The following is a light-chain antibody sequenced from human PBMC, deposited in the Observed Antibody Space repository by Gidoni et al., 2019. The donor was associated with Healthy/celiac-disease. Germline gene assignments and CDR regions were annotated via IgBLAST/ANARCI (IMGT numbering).Light chain of an antibody. Sequence: IRMTQSPSSFSASTGDRVTITCRASQGISSYLAWYQQKPGKAPKLLIYAASTLQSGVPSRFSGSGSGTDFTLTISCLQSEDFAIYYWQQYYSYPWTFGHGTKVEIK. J-gene: IGKJ1*01. V-gene: IGKV1-8*01. CDR2: AAS. CDR3: QQYYSYPWT. CDR1: QGISSY.